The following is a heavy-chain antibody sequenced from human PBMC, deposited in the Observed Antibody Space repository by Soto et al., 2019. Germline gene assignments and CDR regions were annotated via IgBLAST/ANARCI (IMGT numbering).Heavy chain of an antibody. CDR2: ISWNSGSI. J-gene: IGHJ6*03. CDR3: AKGYCSGGSCYYYYMDV. Sequence: GGSLRISRATSGFTFYGYSLHWVREAPGEVLEWVSGISWNSGSIGYADSVKGRFTISRDNAKNSLYLQMNSLRAEDTALYYCAKGYCSGGSCYYYYMDVWGKGTTVTVSS. D-gene: IGHD2-15*01. CDR1: GFTFYGYS. V-gene: IGHV3-9*01.